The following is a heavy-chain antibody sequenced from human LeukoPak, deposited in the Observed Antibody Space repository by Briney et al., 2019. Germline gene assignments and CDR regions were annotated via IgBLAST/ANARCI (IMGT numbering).Heavy chain of an antibody. CDR3: ARPSSSGPWYFDF. V-gene: IGHV1-2*02. J-gene: IGHJ4*02. CDR1: GYTFTDYY. D-gene: IGHD6-19*01. CDR2: INPVTGTT. Sequence: PSVTVSCKASGYTFTDYYIHWVRQAPGQGLEWMGWINPVTGTTVYAQKLQGRVTMTRDTSISTAYMELSRLTSDDTAVYYCARPSSSGPWYFDFWGQGALVTVSS.